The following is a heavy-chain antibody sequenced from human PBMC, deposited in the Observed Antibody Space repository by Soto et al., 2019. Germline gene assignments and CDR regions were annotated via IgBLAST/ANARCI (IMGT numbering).Heavy chain of an antibody. CDR1: GFTFSRYA. CDR2: MSGTGGST. CDR3: AQAAFSSGWSASYFDY. J-gene: IGHJ4*02. D-gene: IGHD6-19*01. V-gene: IGHV3-23*01. Sequence: EVQLLESGGGLVLPGRSLRLSSAASGFTFSRYAMNWVRQAPGKGLEWVSGMSGTGGSTYYADSVKGRFTISRVNSKNTLYLQTHSLRVMDTAEFYGAQAAFSSGWSASYFDYWGQGTLVTVSS.